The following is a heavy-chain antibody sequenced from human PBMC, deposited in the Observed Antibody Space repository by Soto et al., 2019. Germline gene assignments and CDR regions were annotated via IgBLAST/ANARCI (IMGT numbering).Heavy chain of an antibody. Sequence: PGESLKISCKGSGYSFTSYWISWVRQMPGKGLEWMGRTDPSDSYTNYSPSFQGHVTISADKSISTAYLQWSSLKASDTAMYYCARLAGDGSSSYYYYGMDVWGQGTTVTVSS. CDR2: TDPSDSYT. J-gene: IGHJ6*02. CDR1: GYSFTSYW. V-gene: IGHV5-10-1*01. D-gene: IGHD6-13*01. CDR3: ARLAGDGSSSYYYYGMDV.